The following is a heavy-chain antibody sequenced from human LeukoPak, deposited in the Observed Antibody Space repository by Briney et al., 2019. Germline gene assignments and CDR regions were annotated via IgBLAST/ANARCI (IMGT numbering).Heavy chain of an antibody. CDR2: INHSGGT. D-gene: IGHD3-10*01. CDR3: ARGNSLRRLYGYYFDY. J-gene: IGHJ4*02. CDR1: GGSFSGYY. Sequence: SETLSLTCAVYGGSFSGYYWSWIRQPPGKGLERIGEINHSGGTNYNPSLKSRVTISVDTSKNQFSLKLSSVTAADTAVYYCARGNSLRRLYGYYFDYWGQGTLVTVSS. V-gene: IGHV4-34*01.